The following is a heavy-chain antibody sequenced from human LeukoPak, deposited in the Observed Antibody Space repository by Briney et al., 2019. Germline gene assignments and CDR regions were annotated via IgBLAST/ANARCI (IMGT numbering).Heavy chain of an antibody. CDR2: IRYDGSNK. V-gene: IGHV3-30*02. CDR3: ARLCSGGSCYGNDAFDI. CDR1: GFTISRYG. J-gene: IGHJ3*02. D-gene: IGHD2-15*01. Sequence: GGSLRLSCAASGFTISRYGMHWVRQAPGKGLEWVAFIRYDGSNKYYADSVKGRFTISRDNAKNSLYLQMNSLRAEDTAVYYCARLCSGGSCYGNDAFDIWGQGTMVTVSS.